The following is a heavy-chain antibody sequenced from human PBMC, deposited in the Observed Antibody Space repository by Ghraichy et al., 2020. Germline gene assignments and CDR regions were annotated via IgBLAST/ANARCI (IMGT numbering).Heavy chain of an antibody. D-gene: IGHD6-13*01. CDR2: INHSGST. Sequence: SETLSLTCAVYGGSFSGYYWSWIRQPPGKGLEWIGEINHSGSTNYNPSLKSRVTISVDTSKNQFSLKLSSVTAADTAVYYCARGSRDSSSWGPLGNYYGMDVWGQGTTVTVSS. J-gene: IGHJ6*02. V-gene: IGHV4-34*01. CDR1: GGSFSGYY. CDR3: ARGSRDSSSWGPLGNYYGMDV.